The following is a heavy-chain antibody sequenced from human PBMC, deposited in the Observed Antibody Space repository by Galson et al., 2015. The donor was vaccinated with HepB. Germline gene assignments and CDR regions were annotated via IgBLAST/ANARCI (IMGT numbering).Heavy chain of an antibody. CDR2: LWYDGSGE. D-gene: IGHD2-2*01. Sequence: SLRLSCAASGFTFSAYGMHWVRQAPGKGLEWVAGLWYDGSGEYYADSVKGRFTISRDNSKNTLFLQMNSLRAEDTAVYCARDRVSCSSTSCYLDGMDVWGQGATVTVSS. V-gene: IGHV3-33*01. CDR1: GFTFSAYG. CDR3: ARDRVSCSSTSCYLDGMDV. J-gene: IGHJ6*02.